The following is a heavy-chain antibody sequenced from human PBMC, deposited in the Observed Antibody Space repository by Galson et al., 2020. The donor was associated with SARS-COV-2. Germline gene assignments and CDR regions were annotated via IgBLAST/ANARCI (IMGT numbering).Heavy chain of an antibody. CDR3: AKGSVVPATTVFYYYYMDV. Sequence: GGSLRLSCAASGFTFSSYGMHWVRQAPGKGLEWVAVIWYDGSNKYYADSVKGRFTISRDNSKNTLYLQMNSLRAEDTAVYYCAKGSVVPATTVFYYYYMDVWGKGTTVTVSS. V-gene: IGHV3-33*06. CDR2: IWYDGSNK. CDR1: GFTFSSYG. D-gene: IGHD2-2*01. J-gene: IGHJ6*03.